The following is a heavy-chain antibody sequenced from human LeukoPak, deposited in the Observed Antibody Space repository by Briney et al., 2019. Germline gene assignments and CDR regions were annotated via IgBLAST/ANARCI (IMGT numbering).Heavy chain of an antibody. D-gene: IGHD6-19*01. Sequence: GGSLRLSCAASGFIFSSNSMNWVRQAPGKGLEWVASISGSSSNKYYADSVQGRFTISRDNAKNSLYLLMGSLRAEDTAVYYCARPPSTSAWSNSVDDWGQGTLVTVSS. V-gene: IGHV3-21*01. CDR1: GFIFSSNS. CDR2: ISGSSSNK. J-gene: IGHJ4*02. CDR3: ARPPSTSAWSNSVDD.